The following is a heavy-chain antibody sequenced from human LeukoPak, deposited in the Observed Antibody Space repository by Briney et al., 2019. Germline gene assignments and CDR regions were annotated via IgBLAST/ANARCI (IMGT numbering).Heavy chain of an antibody. Sequence: PGGSLRLSCAASGFTLSSFWMSWVGQTPGKGLEWVANIKQDGRERYYVDSVKGRFTISRDNARNSLYLQMNSLRAEDTAVYYCASLPGGKTAALEFHLRGRGTLVTVSS. D-gene: IGHD6-13*01. CDR1: GFTLSSFW. J-gene: IGHJ2*01. V-gene: IGHV3-7*01. CDR3: ASLPGGKTAALEFHL. CDR2: IKQDGRER.